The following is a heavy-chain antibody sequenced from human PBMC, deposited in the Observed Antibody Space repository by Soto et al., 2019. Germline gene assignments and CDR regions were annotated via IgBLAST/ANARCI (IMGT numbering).Heavy chain of an antibody. CDR3: TAGSYYVEFDY. CDR2: INHSGST. CDR1: GGSFSGYY. Sequence: SETLSLTCAVYGGSFSGYYWSWIRQPPGKGLEWIGEINHSGSTNYNPSLKSRVTISVDTSKNQFSLQMNSLKTEDTAVYFCTAGSYYVEFDYWGQGTLVTVSS. J-gene: IGHJ4*02. D-gene: IGHD1-26*01. V-gene: IGHV4-34*03.